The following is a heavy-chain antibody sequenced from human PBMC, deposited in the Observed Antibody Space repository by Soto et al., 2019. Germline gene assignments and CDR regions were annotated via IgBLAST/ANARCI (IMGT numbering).Heavy chain of an antibody. J-gene: IGHJ6*02. D-gene: IGHD3-3*01. V-gene: IGHV3-11*06. Sequence: LRLSCAASGFKFSDYHMTWIRQAQGKGLEWISYISSSGTYTTYTDSVKGRFTVSRDNAKSSLYLQMNSLRGEDTAVYYCACVAPTIFGAQFHHNLVDVWGQGNTVTVSS. CDR3: ACVAPTIFGAQFHHNLVDV. CDR2: ISSSGTYT. CDR1: GFKFSDYH.